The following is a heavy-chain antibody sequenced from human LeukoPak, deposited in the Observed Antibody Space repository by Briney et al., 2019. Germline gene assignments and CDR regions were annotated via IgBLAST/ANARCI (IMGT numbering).Heavy chain of an antibody. CDR1: GGSLSSYY. J-gene: IGHJ4*02. CDR2: IYYSGCT. D-gene: IGHD3-9*01. Sequence: SETLSLTCTVSGGSLSSYYWTWIRQPPGKGLEWIGYIYYSGCTNYNPSLKSRVTMSVDTSKNQFSLKLNSVTAADTAVYYCARSGTLTGYLYWGQGALVTVSS. CDR3: ARSGTLTGYLY. V-gene: IGHV4-59*01.